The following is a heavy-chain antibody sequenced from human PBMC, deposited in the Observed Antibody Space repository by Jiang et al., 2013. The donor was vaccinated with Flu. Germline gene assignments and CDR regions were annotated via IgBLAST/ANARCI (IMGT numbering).Heavy chain of an antibody. J-gene: IGHJ6*02. CDR2: ISYDGSDI. CDR3: AKDQGEYQLVYTMDV. CDR1: GFTFSNYA. V-gene: IGHV3-30*18. Sequence: VQLVESGGGVVQPGTSLRLSCAASGFTFSNYAMHWVRQAPGKGLEWVALISYDGSDIEYKESVRGRFTISRDNSKNTLYVQMNSLRVEDTALYYCAKDQGEYQLVYTMDVWGQGTTVTVSS. D-gene: IGHD3-16*01.